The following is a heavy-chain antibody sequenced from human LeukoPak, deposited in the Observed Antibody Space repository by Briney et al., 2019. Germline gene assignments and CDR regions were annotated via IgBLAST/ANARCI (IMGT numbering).Heavy chain of an antibody. J-gene: IGHJ4*02. Sequence: GGSLRLSCAASGFTFSSYAMSWVRQAPGKGLEWVSAISGSGGSTYYADSVKGRFTISRDNSKNTLYLQMNGLRAEDTAVYYCAKRNYYDSSGYPGPFDYWGQGTLVTVSS. CDR1: GFTFSSYA. V-gene: IGHV3-23*01. CDR2: ISGSGGST. D-gene: IGHD3-22*01. CDR3: AKRNYYDSSGYPGPFDY.